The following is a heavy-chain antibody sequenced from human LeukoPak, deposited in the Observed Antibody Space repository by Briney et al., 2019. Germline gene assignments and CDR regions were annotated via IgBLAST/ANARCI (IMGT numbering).Heavy chain of an antibody. D-gene: IGHD2-21*01. CDR1: GGSISSYY. CDR2: MYSSGST. Sequence: SETLSLTCTVSGGSISSYYWSWIRQPAGKGLEWIGRMYSSGSTNYNPSLKSRVTTSVDTSKSQFSLKLSSVTAADTAVYYCARDKTSGDWGQYYYYGMDVWGQGTTVTVSS. V-gene: IGHV4-4*07. CDR3: ARDKTSGDWGQYYYYGMDV. J-gene: IGHJ6*02.